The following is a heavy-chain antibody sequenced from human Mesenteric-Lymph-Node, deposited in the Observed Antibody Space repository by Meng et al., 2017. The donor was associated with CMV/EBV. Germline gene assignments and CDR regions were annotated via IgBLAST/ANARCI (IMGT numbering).Heavy chain of an antibody. CDR3: ARSAGDVMVLLNYYYGMDV. D-gene: IGHD3-10*01. V-gene: IGHV3-11*01. CDR1: GFTFSDYY. Sequence: GGSLRLSCAASGFTFSDYYMSWIRQAPGKGLEWVSYINNIGSIIYYADSVKGRFTISRDNAKNSLYLQMNSLRAEDTAVYYCARSAGDVMVLLNYYYGMDVWGQGTTVTVSS. J-gene: IGHJ6*02. CDR2: INNIGSII.